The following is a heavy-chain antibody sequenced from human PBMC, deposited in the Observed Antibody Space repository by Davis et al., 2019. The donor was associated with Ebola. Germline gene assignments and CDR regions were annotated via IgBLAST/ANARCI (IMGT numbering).Heavy chain of an antibody. CDR1: GFAFSSYS. V-gene: IGHV3-21*01. CDR3: AKDSGVRRGGDYNYYGMDD. D-gene: IGHD2-21*01. CDR2: LSSSYSYI. J-gene: IGHJ6*04. Sequence: GGSLRLSCAASGFAFSSYSMNWVRQLPGTGWGWVASLSSSYSYIYYADSVKGRFTISRDNSKNTLYLQMNSLRAEDTAVYYCAKDSGVRRGGDYNYYGMDDWGKGTTVTVSS.